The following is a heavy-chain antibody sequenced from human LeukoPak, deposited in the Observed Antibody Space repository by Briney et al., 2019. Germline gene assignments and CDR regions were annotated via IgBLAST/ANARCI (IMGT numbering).Heavy chain of an antibody. V-gene: IGHV3-23*01. Sequence: GGSLRLSCAASGLTFSNYAMTWVRQAPGKGLEWVSSISGGGDNTYYADSVKGRFTISRDISKNTLCLQMNSLRAEDTAVYFCAKGDGPFDYWGQGALVTVSS. J-gene: IGHJ4*02. CDR2: ISGGGDNT. D-gene: IGHD2-21*02. CDR1: GLTFSNYA. CDR3: AKGDGPFDY.